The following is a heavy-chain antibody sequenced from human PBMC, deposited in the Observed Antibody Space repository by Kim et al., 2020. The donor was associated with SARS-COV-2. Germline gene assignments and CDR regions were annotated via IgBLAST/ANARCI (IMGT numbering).Heavy chain of an antibody. J-gene: IGHJ4*02. V-gene: IGHV3-15*01. CDR1: GFTFSNAW. D-gene: IGHD5-18*01. CDR3: TTDPWDTAMIVFDY. CDR2: IKSKTDGGTT. Sequence: GGSLRLSCAASGFTFSNAWMSWVRQAPGKGLEWVGRIKSKTDGGTTDYAAPVKGRFTISRDDSKNTLYLQMNSLKTEDTAVYYCTTDPWDTAMIVFDYWGQGTLVTVSS.